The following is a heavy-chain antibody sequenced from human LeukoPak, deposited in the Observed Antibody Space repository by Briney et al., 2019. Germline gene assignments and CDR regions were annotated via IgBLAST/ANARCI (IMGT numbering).Heavy chain of an antibody. V-gene: IGHV4-4*09. Sequence: GSLRLSCAASGFTVSSNYMSWVRQPPGKGLEWIGRFHHGGSPSYNPSLQSRVTISADTSKNQFSLNLRSVSAADTAVYYCTRGRTTDKIDYWGQGTLVTVSS. CDR3: TRGRTTDKIDY. D-gene: IGHD4-11*01. CDR1: GFTVSSNY. J-gene: IGHJ4*02. CDR2: FHHGGSP.